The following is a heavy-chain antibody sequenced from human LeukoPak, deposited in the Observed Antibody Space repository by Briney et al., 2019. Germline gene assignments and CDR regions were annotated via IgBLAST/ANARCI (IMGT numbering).Heavy chain of an antibody. CDR3: AGGRSTYGDNSGGWFDP. CDR2: ISYDETNK. Sequence: GGSLRLSCAASGFTFSSYAMHWVRQAPGKGLEWVALISYDETNKHYADSVKGRFTISRDISKNTLYLQMSSLRAEDTAVYYCAGGRSTYGDNSGGWFDPWGQGTLVTVSS. CDR1: GFTFSSYA. D-gene: IGHD4-23*01. V-gene: IGHV3-30-3*01. J-gene: IGHJ5*02.